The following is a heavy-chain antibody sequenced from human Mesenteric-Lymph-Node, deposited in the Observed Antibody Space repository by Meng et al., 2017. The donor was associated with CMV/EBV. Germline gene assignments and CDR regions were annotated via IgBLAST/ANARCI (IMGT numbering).Heavy chain of an antibody. CDR1: GFTFSSYW. Sequence: GESLKISCAASGFTFSSYWMHWVRQAPGKGLLWVSRINSDGSSTSYADSVKGRFTISRDNAKNTLYLQMNSLRAEDPAVYYCARGVYYYDSAGFIEWGQGTLVTVSS. J-gene: IGHJ4*02. D-gene: IGHD3-22*01. CDR2: INSDGSST. V-gene: IGHV3-74*01. CDR3: ARGVYYYDSAGFIE.